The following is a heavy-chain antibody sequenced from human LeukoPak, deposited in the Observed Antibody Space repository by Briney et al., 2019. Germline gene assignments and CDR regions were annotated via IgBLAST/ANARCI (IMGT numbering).Heavy chain of an antibody. CDR1: GFTFSSYS. CDR3: ARAPDAFDI. J-gene: IGHJ3*02. CDR2: ISSGSSTR. V-gene: IGHV3-48*02. Sequence: GGSLRLSCAASGFTFSSYSMNWVRQAPGKGLEWISYISSGSSTRYYADSVKGRFTVSRDNAKNSLYLQMNSLRDEDTAVYYCARAPDAFDIWGQGTMVTVSS.